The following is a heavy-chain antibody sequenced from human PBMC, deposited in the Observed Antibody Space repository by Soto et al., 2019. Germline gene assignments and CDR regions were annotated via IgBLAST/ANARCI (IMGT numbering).Heavy chain of an antibody. J-gene: IGHJ4*02. CDR1: GGSISSYY. D-gene: IGHD2-2*01. CDR2: TYYSGST. CDR3: ERACSRILDY. Sequence: SETLSLTCTVSGGSISSYYWSWIRQPPGKGLEWIGYTYYSGSTNYNPSLKSRVTISVDTSKNQFSLKLSSVTAADTAVYYCERACSRILDYWGQGTLVTVSS. V-gene: IGHV4-59*08.